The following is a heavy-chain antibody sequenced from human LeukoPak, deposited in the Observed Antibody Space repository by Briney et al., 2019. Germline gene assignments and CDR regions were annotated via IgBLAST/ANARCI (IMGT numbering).Heavy chain of an antibody. Sequence: GGPLRLSCAASGFTFTTYWMHWVRQAPGKGLVWVSHINSDGSITSYADSVKGRFTISRDNAKNTLYLQMNSLRAEDTAVYYCARDSDWNVGSFDYWGQGTLVTVSS. J-gene: IGHJ4*02. D-gene: IGHD1-1*01. CDR3: ARDSDWNVGSFDY. CDR1: GFTFTTYW. V-gene: IGHV3-74*01. CDR2: INSDGSIT.